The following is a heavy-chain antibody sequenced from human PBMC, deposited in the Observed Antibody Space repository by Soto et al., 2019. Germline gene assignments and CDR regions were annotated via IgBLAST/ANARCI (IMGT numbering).Heavy chain of an antibody. CDR3: ASSLL. Sequence: EVQMVESGGGLVQPGGSLRLSCAASGFTFSSYWMYWVRQAPGKGLEWVANIKGDGSEKNYVDSVKGRFTISRDNAKNSLYLQIFGLRVEDTAVYYCASSLLRGQGTLVTVSS. CDR1: GFTFSSYW. CDR2: IKGDGSEK. J-gene: IGHJ4*02. V-gene: IGHV3-7*01.